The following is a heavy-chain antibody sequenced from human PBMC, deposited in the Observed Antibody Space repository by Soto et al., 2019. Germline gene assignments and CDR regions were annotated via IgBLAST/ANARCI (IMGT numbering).Heavy chain of an antibody. J-gene: IGHJ5*02. CDR2: IYHSGST. V-gene: IGHV4-30-2*01. CDR1: GGSISSGGYS. D-gene: IGHD2-21*02. Sequence: PSETLSLTCAVSGGSISSGGYSWSWIRQPPGKGLEWIGYIYHSGSTYYNPSLKSRVTISVDRSKNQFSLKLSSVTAADTAVYYCARAGCGGDCYSGLFWFDPWGQGTLVTVSS. CDR3: ARAGCGGDCYSGLFWFDP.